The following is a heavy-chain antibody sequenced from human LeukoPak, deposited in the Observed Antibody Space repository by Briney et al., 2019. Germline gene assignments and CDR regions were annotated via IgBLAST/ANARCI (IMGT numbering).Heavy chain of an antibody. D-gene: IGHD2-15*01. CDR2: IYYSGST. Sequence: PSETLSLTCTVSGGSISSSYWSWIRQPPGQGPEWIGYIYYSGSTNYNPSLRSRVTISVDTSKNQFSLKLSSVTAADTAVYYCARVLGAYCSGGSCYSSWYFDLWGRGTLVTVSS. CDR1: GGSISSSY. CDR3: ARVLGAYCSGGSCYSSWYFDL. V-gene: IGHV4-59*01. J-gene: IGHJ2*01.